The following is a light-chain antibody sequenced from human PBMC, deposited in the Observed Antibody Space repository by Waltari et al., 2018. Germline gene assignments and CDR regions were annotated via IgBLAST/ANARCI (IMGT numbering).Light chain of an antibody. Sequence: DIQMNQSPSSLSASVGDRVTITCRASQSISSYLNWYQQKPGKAPKRLFYVASSLESGFPSRFSGSGSGTEFTLTISSLQPEDFATYYGQQSDSTPWTVGQGTKVEIK. V-gene: IGKV1-39*01. CDR1: QSISSY. J-gene: IGKJ1*01. CDR2: VAS. CDR3: QQSDSTPWT.